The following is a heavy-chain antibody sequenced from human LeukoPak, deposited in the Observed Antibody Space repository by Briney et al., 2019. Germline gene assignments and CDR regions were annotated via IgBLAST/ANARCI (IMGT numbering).Heavy chain of an antibody. V-gene: IGHV3-33*08. CDR1: GFSFSSYG. CDR3: ARGNIAVPGTPYYFEY. Sequence: GGSLRLSCAASGFSFSSYGMHWVRQAPGKGLEWVAVIWYDGNKKYYGDSVQGRFTISGDNSRNTLYLQMSSLRGDDTAMYYCARGNIAVPGTPYYFEYWGQGTLVTVSS. CDR2: IWYDGNKK. J-gene: IGHJ4*02. D-gene: IGHD6-19*01.